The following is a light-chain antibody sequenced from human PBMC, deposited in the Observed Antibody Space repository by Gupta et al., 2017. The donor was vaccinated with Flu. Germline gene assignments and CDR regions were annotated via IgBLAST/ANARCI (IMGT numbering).Light chain of an antibody. J-gene: IGKJ2*03. Sequence: PYSLSASVGDRVTITCQASQDITNYLNWYQQKPGKAPKVLISDASVLQTGVPSRFSGSGSGTDFTFTINSLQPEDIATYYCQQDYNLRYSFGQGTKLEIK. CDR1: QDITNY. V-gene: IGKV1-33*01. CDR2: DAS. CDR3: QQDYNLRYS.